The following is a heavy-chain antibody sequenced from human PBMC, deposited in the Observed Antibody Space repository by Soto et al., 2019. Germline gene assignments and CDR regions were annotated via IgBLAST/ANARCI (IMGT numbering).Heavy chain of an antibody. CDR1: GFTFDDYA. J-gene: IGHJ6*03. V-gene: IGHV3-9*01. Sequence: EVQLVESGGGLVQPGRSLRLSCAASGFTFDDYAMHWVRQAPGKGLEWVSGFSWNSGSIGYADSVKGRFTISRDNAKNSLYLQMNSLRAEDTALYYCAKSPFPRYERYCSGGSCLTENYYYYYMDVWGKGTTVTVSS. CDR3: AKSPFPRYERYCSGGSCLTENYYYYYMDV. D-gene: IGHD2-15*01. CDR2: FSWNSGSI.